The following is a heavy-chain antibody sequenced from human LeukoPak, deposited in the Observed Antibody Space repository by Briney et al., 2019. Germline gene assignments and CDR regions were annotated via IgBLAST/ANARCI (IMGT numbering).Heavy chain of an antibody. CDR2: INHSGST. J-gene: IGHJ4*01. CDR1: GGSFSGYY. D-gene: IGHD3-10*02. CDR3: ARDNGRGY. Sequence: SGTLSLTCAVYGGSFSGYYWSWIRQPPGKGLEWIGEINHSGSTNYNPSLKSRVTISVDTSKNQFSLKLSSVTAADTAVYYCARDNGRGYWGQGTLVTVSS. V-gene: IGHV4-34*01.